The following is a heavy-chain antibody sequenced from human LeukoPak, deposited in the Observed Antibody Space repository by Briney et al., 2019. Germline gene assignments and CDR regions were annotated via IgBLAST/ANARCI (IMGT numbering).Heavy chain of an antibody. CDR3: TRVGYIDEGIDY. J-gene: IGHJ4*02. CDR1: GFPLSSYW. CDR2: IKQDGSKK. Sequence: GGSLRLSCVASGFPLSSYWMTWVRQAPGKGLEWVANIKQDGSKKSYVDSVKGRFTISRDNAKNSLYLQMNSLRAEDTAIYYCTRVGYIDEGIDYWGQGTLVTVSS. D-gene: IGHD5-24*01. V-gene: IGHV3-7*04.